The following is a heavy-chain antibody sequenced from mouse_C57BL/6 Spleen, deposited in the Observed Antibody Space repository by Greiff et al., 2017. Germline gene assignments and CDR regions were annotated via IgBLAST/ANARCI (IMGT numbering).Heavy chain of an antibody. CDR3: AGGDYCDSSWFAY. CDR1: GYTFTDYN. D-gene: IGHD1-1*01. Sequence: VQLKQSGPELVKPGASVTMSCKASGYTFTDYNMHWVKQSHGKSLEWIGYINPNNGGTSYNQKFKGKATLTVNKSSSTAYMELRSLTSEDSAVYYCAGGDYCDSSWFAYWGQGTLVTVSA. V-gene: IGHV1-22*01. CDR2: INPNNGGT. J-gene: IGHJ3*01.